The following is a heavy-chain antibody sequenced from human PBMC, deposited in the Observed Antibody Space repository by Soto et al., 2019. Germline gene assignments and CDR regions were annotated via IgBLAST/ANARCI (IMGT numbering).Heavy chain of an antibody. CDR2: IYKTGNT. CDR3: ARSYGSGSHVPDLDY. CDR1: GASISSGAYY. Sequence: PSETLSLTCTVSGASISSGAYYWTWIRQHPGKGLEWIGYIYKTGNTLFNPSLKSRISISLDTSKNHFSLRLSSVTAADTAVYYCARSYGSGSHVPDLDYWGQGTLVTVSS. V-gene: IGHV4-31*03. J-gene: IGHJ4*02. D-gene: IGHD3-10*01.